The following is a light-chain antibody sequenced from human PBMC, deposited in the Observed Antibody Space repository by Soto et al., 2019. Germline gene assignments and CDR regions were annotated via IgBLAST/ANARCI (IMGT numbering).Light chain of an antibody. CDR2: GAS. CDR3: HQYNGWPRT. V-gene: IGKV3-15*01. Sequence: IVMTQSPATLSVSPGERATLSCRASQSVSSNLAWYQQKPGQAPRLLIYGASTRATDIPARFSGSGSGTEFTLTITSLQSEDFAVYYCHQYNGWPRTFGQGTKVDIK. J-gene: IGKJ1*01. CDR1: QSVSSN.